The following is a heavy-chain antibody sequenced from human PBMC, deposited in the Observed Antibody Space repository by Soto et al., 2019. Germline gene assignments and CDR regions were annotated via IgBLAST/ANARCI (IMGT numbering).Heavy chain of an antibody. CDR1: GGSISSGGYY. V-gene: IGHV4-31*03. J-gene: IGHJ6*02. D-gene: IGHD2-21*01. CDR3: AASCVGCGGFNYYGMDV. Sequence: SETLSLTCTVSGGSISSGGYYWNWIRQHPGKGLEWIGYIYYSGTTHYNPSLKSRVTISVDMSKNKFSLKLSSVTAADTAVYYCAASCVGCGGFNYYGMDVWGQGTTVTVSS. CDR2: IYYSGTT.